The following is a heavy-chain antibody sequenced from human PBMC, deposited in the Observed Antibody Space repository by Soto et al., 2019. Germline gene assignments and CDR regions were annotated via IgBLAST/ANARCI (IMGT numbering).Heavy chain of an antibody. V-gene: IGHV3-30-3*01. D-gene: IGHD6-6*01. CDR3: ARDKSFRNPLEYSSSFYYYYGLDV. Sequence: PGGSLRLSCAASGFTFSSYVMQWVRQAPGKGLEWVAVISYDGSNKYHIDSVKGRFTISRDNSKNTLYLQMNSLRVEDTAVYYCARDKSFRNPLEYSSSFYYYYGLDVWGQGTTVTVSS. J-gene: IGHJ6*02. CDR1: GFTFSSYV. CDR2: ISYDGSNK.